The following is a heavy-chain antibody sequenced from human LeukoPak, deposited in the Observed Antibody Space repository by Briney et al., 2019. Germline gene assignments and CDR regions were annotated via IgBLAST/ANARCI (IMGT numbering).Heavy chain of an antibody. Sequence: SETLSLTCTVSGGSISSGSYYWSWIRQPAGKGLEWIGRIYTSGSTNYNPSLKSRVTISVDTSKNQFSLKLSSVTAADTAVYYCARDLKDDFWSGGGHWGQGTLVTVSS. V-gene: IGHV4-61*02. CDR3: ARDLKDDFWSGGGH. J-gene: IGHJ4*02. CDR2: IYTSGST. CDR1: GGSISSGSYY. D-gene: IGHD3-3*01.